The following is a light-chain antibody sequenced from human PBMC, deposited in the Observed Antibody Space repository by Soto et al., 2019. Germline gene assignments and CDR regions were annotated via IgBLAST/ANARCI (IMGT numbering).Light chain of an antibody. CDR2: GAS. J-gene: IGKJ4*01. V-gene: IGKV3-20*01. Sequence: EIVLTQSPGTLSLSPGERATLSCRASQSVSSSYLAWYQQKPGQAPRLLIYGASRRATGIPDRFSGSGSGTEFTLTISYLRPEDSAVYFCQQYHDWVTFGGGTRVEI. CDR1: QSVSSSY. CDR3: QQYHDWVT.